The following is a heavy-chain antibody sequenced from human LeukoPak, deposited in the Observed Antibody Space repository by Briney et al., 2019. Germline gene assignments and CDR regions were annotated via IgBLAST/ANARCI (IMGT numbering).Heavy chain of an antibody. V-gene: IGHV3-23*01. Sequence: GSLRLSCAASGFTFSSYAMSWVRQAPGKGLEWVSAISGSGGSTYYADSVKGRFTISRDNSKNTLHLQVNSLRAEDTAVYYCAKELYGDHVGWFDPWGQGTLVTVSS. CDR3: AKELYGDHVGWFDP. CDR1: GFTFSSYA. J-gene: IGHJ5*02. CDR2: ISGSGGST. D-gene: IGHD4-17*01.